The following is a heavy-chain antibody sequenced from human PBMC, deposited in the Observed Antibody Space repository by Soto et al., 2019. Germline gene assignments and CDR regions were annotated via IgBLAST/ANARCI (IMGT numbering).Heavy chain of an antibody. V-gene: IGHV1-46*03. CDR3: ASGYGDYVWYFDL. Sequence: QVQLVQSGAEVKKPGASVKVSCKASGNTFTSNYLHWVRQAPGQGLEWMGIINPSGGSTSYAQSFQGRLTMTGDTSTSTVYMVLSSLRSEDTAVYYCASGYGDYVWYFDLWGRDTLVTVSS. J-gene: IGHJ2*01. CDR1: GNTFTSNY. D-gene: IGHD4-17*01. CDR2: INPSGGST.